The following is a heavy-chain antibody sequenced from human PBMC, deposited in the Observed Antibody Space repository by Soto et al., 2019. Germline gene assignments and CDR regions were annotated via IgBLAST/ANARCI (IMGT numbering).Heavy chain of an antibody. CDR2: INGNGNT. V-gene: IGHV4-34*01. Sequence: PSQTLSLTCGVHGRSLSGDYWSWIRRPPGKGLEWIGEINGNGNTNYNPSLKSRVTISADTSKSQFSLKVSSVTAADTAIYYCARNGYYAIDYWGQGILVTVS. CDR1: GRSLSGDY. CDR3: ARNGYYAIDY. J-gene: IGHJ4*02. D-gene: IGHD2-8*01.